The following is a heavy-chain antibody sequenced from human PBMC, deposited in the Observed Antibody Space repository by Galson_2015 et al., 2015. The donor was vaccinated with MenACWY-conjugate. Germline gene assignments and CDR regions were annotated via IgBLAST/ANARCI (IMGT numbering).Heavy chain of an antibody. CDR1: GFTFSSYA. V-gene: IGHV3-30-3*01. CDR2: ISDHGSNK. D-gene: IGHD2-15*01. Sequence: SLRLSCAASGFTFSSYAIHWVRQAPGKGLEWVAVISDHGSNKYYADSVKGRFTISRDNSENTLYLQMSSLRGEDTALYYCAREGFCSDDTCYFYDYWGQGTLVTVSS. CDR3: AREGFCSDDTCYFYDY. J-gene: IGHJ4*02.